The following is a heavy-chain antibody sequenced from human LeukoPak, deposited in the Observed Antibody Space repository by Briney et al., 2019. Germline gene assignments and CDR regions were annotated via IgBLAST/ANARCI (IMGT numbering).Heavy chain of an antibody. J-gene: IGHJ4*02. Sequence: PGGSLRLSCTASGFTFSSYWMTWVRQAPGKGLEWVANIHRDGSEKNYVDSVKGRFTVSRDNSKNTLYLQMSSLRVEDTALYYCAKQEGALIENWCFDHWGLGTLVTVSS. V-gene: IGHV3-7*03. CDR2: IHRDGSEK. D-gene: IGHD1-26*01. CDR1: GFTFSSYW. CDR3: AKQEGALIENWCFDH.